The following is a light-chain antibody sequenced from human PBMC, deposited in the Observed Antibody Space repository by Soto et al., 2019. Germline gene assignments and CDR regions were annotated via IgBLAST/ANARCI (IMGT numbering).Light chain of an antibody. J-gene: IGKJ1*01. Sequence: EIVLTQSPGTLSLSPEERATLSCRASQSISSNYLAWCQQKPGQAPRLLIYAASSRATGIPDRFSGSGSGTDFTLTISRLEPEDFAVYYCQQYGNSPWTFGQGTKVEI. CDR1: QSISSNY. V-gene: IGKV3-20*01. CDR2: AAS. CDR3: QQYGNSPWT.